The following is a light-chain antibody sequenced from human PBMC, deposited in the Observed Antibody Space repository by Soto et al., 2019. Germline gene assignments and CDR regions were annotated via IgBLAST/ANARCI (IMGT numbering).Light chain of an antibody. CDR2: EVT. CDR3: CSYAGSSTYWV. CDR1: SGDVGSYNL. V-gene: IGLV2-23*02. J-gene: IGLJ3*02. Sequence: QSALTQPASVSGSPGQSIAISCTGTSGDVGSYNLVSWYQQHPGKAPKLIIYEVTKRPSGVSDRFSGSKSGDTASLTISGLQTEDEADYSCCSYAGSSTYWVFGGGTKLTVL.